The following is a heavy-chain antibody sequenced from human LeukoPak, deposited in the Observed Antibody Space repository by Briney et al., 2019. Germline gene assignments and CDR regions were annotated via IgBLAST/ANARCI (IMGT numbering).Heavy chain of an antibody. V-gene: IGHV2-5*01. J-gene: IGHJ4*02. CDR2: IYWNDDQ. CDR3: VHSYGSGSPFDY. D-gene: IGHD3-10*01. Sequence: SGPTLVKPTQTLTLTCTFSGFSLSTSGVGVGWIRQPPGKALEWLALIYWNDDQRYSPSLKNRLTITKDTSKNQVVLTMTNMGPVDTATYYCVHSYGSGSPFDYWGQGTLVTVSS. CDR1: GFSLSTSGVG.